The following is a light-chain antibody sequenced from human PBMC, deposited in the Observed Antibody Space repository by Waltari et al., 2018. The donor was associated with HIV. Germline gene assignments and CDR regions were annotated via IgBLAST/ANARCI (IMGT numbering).Light chain of an antibody. CDR2: YDN. Sequence: SYVLTRPPSVSAAPGKPASITWKGDNIGGKYAYWYQQKAGQAPVLAIYYDNDRPSGVPARCSGFNSGSTATVTISWVEAGDEADYYCQVWDSSSNHVVFGGGTKLTAL. CDR3: QVWDSSSNHVV. CDR1: NIGGKY. V-gene: IGLV3-21*04. J-gene: IGLJ3*02.